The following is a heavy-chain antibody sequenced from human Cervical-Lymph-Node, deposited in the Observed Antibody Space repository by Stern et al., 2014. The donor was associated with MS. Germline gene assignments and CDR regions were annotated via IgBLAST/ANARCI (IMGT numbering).Heavy chain of an antibody. Sequence: QLQLQESGPGLVKPSQTLSLTCTVSGGSVGSGSYDWSWIRQPAGKGLEWIGRIYTTGSPYYNPSLKSRVSISIDTSKNQFPLKLPSVTAADTAVYYCARDKEDTNMAFRYFDNWGQGTLVTVSS. CDR3: ARDKEDTNMAFRYFDN. CDR1: GGSVGSGSYD. V-gene: IGHV4-61*02. D-gene: IGHD5-18*01. J-gene: IGHJ4*02. CDR2: IYTTGSP.